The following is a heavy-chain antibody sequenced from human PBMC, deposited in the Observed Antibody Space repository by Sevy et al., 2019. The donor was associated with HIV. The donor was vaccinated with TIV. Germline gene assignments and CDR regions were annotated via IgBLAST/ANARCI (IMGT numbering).Heavy chain of an antibody. CDR2: ISHDGRNNK. D-gene: IGHD1-26*01. CDR1: GFTFSDFR. J-gene: IGHJ4*02. V-gene: IGHV3-30*03. Sequence: GGSLRLSCAASGFTFSDFRMHWVRQAPGKGLEWVAVISHDGRNNKYNVDSVKGRFTISRDNSKNTLYLQMNSLRAEDTAIYYCARDREEILSSAFDYWGQRTLVTVSS. CDR3: ARDREEILSSAFDY.